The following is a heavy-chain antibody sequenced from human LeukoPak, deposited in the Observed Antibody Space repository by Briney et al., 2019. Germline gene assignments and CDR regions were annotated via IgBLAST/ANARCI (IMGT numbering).Heavy chain of an antibody. D-gene: IGHD2-8*01. Sequence: SVKVSCKASGGTFSSYAISWVRQAPGQGLEWMGGIIPIFGTANYAQKFQGIVTITADESTSTAYMELSRLRSEDTAVYYCAREGGVVLMVYAPNTGWFDPWGQGTLVTVSS. V-gene: IGHV1-69*01. J-gene: IGHJ5*02. CDR2: IIPIFGTA. CDR3: AREGGVVLMVYAPNTGWFDP. CDR1: GGTFSSYA.